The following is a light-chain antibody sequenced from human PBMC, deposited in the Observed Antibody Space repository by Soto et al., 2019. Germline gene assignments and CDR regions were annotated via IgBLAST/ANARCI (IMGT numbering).Light chain of an antibody. V-gene: IGKV3-20*01. Sequence: EIVLTQSPGTLSLSPGERATLSCRASQSVSSSYLAWYQQKPGQAPRRLIYGASSRATGIPDRFSGSGSGTDFTLTISRLEPEDFAVYYCQQYGGSSRTFGQGTKLEIK. CDR3: QQYGGSSRT. CDR1: QSVSSSY. CDR2: GAS. J-gene: IGKJ2*01.